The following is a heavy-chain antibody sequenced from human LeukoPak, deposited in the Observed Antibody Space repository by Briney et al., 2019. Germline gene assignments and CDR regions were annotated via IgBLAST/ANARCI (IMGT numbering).Heavy chain of an antibody. Sequence: PGGSLRLSCAASGFTFSDYYMSWIRQAPGKGLEWVSYISSSGSTIYYADSVKGRFTISRDNAKNSLYLQMNSLRAEDTAVYYCARANIAARPPYFDYWGQGTLVTVSS. CDR2: ISSSGSTI. CDR1: GFTFSDYY. CDR3: ARANIAARPPYFDY. D-gene: IGHD6-6*01. V-gene: IGHV3-11*04. J-gene: IGHJ4*02.